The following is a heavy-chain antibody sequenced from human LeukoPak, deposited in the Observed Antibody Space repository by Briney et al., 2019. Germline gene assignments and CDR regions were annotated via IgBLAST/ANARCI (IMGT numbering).Heavy chain of an antibody. Sequence: SSVKVSCKASGYTFTGYYMHWVRQAPGQGLEWMGWINPNSGGTNYAQKFQGWVTMTRDTSISTAYMELSRLRSDDTAVYYCARANGSGSIPDYWGQGTLVTVSS. D-gene: IGHD3-10*01. V-gene: IGHV1-2*04. CDR2: INPNSGGT. CDR1: GYTFTGYY. CDR3: ARANGSGSIPDY. J-gene: IGHJ4*02.